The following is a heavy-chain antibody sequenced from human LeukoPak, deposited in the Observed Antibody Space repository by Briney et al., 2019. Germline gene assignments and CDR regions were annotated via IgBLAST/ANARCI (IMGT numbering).Heavy chain of an antibody. CDR3: ARDNNDYVWGSYRYGFDP. J-gene: IGHJ5*02. V-gene: IGHV1-69*06. CDR2: IIPIFGTA. Sequence: SVKVSCKASGGTFSSYAISWVRQAPGQGLEWMGGIIPIFGTANYAQKFQGRVTITADKSTSTAYMELSSLRSEDTAVYYCARDNNDYVWGSYRYGFDPWGQGTLVTVSS. CDR1: GGTFSSYA. D-gene: IGHD3-16*02.